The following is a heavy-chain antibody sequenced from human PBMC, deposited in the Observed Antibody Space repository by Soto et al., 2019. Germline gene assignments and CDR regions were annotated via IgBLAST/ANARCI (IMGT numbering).Heavy chain of an antibody. Sequence: QVQLQQWGAGLLKPSETLSLTCAVYGGSFSASYWTWIRQPPGKGLEWMGEINHRGSTNYNPSLKRRVTISADSSKNQFSLILSSVTAADTAVYYCAREEYGPGSAMRSYWGQGTLVTVSS. J-gene: IGHJ4*02. CDR1: GGSFSASY. CDR2: INHRGST. V-gene: IGHV4-34*01. CDR3: AREEYGPGSAMRSY. D-gene: IGHD3-10*01.